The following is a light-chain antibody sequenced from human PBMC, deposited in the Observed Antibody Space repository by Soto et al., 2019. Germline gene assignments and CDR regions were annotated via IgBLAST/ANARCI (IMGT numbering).Light chain of an antibody. J-gene: IGKJ1*01. CDR2: KAS. Sequence: DIQMTQSPSTLSGSVGDRVTITRRASQTISSWLAWYQQKPGKAPKLLIYKASTLKSGVPSRFSGSGSGTEFTLTISSLQPDDFAPYYCQHYNSYSEAFGQGTKVELK. CDR1: QTISSW. V-gene: IGKV1-5*03. CDR3: QHYNSYSEA.